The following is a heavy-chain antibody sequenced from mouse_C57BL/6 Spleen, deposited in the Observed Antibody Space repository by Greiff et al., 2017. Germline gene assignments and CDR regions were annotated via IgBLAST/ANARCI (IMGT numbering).Heavy chain of an antibody. J-gene: IGHJ1*03. D-gene: IGHD1-1*01. CDR2: IDPNSGGT. V-gene: IGHV1-72*01. Sequence: QVQLQQSGAELVKPGASVKLSCKASGYTFTSYWMHWVKQRPGRGLEWIGRIDPNSGGTKYNEKFKSKATLTVDKPSSTAYMQLSSLTSEDSAVYYCAREGITTVVDWYFDVWGTGTTVTVSS. CDR1: GYTFTSYW. CDR3: AREGITTVVDWYFDV.